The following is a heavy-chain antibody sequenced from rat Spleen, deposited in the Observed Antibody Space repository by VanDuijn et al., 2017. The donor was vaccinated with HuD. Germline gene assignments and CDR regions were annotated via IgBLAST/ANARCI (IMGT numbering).Heavy chain of an antibody. CDR2: INHEGRST. Sequence: EVQLVESGGGLVQPGRSLKLSCAASGFTFSDYAMAWVRQAPKKGLEWVANINHEGRSTYYRDSVKGRFTISRDNAKSTLYLQMDSLRSEDTATYYCASRRGPWFAYWGQGTLVTVSS. CDR3: ASRRGPWFAY. CDR1: GFTFSDYA. D-gene: IGHD1-1*01. J-gene: IGHJ3*01. V-gene: IGHV5-17*01.